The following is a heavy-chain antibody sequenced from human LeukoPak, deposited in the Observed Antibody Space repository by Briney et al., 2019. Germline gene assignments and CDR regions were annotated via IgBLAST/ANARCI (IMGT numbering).Heavy chain of an antibody. J-gene: IGHJ4*02. V-gene: IGHV3-73*01. CDR2: IRSKPNRYAT. CDR1: GFPFIGSA. Sequence: GGSLRLSCAASGFPFIGSAIHWVRQASGKGLEWVGRIRSKPNRYATAYAASVKGRFTISRDDSKNTAYLQMNSLKTEDTAVYYCTRLYSSGLDYWGQGTPVTVSS. D-gene: IGHD6-19*01. CDR3: TRLYSSGLDY.